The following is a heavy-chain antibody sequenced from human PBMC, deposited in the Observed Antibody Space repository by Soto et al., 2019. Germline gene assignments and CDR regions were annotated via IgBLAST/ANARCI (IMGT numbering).Heavy chain of an antibody. CDR3: ARASYYYDSSGYYFGPGDY. D-gene: IGHD3-22*01. J-gene: IGHJ4*02. V-gene: IGHV3-53*01. Sequence: LRLSCAASGFTVSSNYMSWVRQAPGKGLEWVSVIYSGGSTYYADSVKGRFTISRDNSKNTLYLQMNSLRAEDTAVYYCARASYYYDSSGYYFGPGDYWGQGTLVTVSS. CDR2: IYSGGST. CDR1: GFTVSSNY.